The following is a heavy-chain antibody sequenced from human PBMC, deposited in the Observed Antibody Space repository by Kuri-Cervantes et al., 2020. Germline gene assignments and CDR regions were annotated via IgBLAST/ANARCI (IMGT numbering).Heavy chain of an antibody. J-gene: IGHJ6*03. D-gene: IGHD3-3*01. CDR1: GFTFDDYA. CDR2: ISWNTINI. Sequence: SLKISCAISGFTFDDYAMHWVRQAPGKGLEWVSGISWNTINIIYADSVKGRFTISRDNAKNSLYLQMNSLRAEDTAVYYCARDGGRLRFLEWSYYYYMDVWGKGTTVTVSS. V-gene: IGHV3-9*01. CDR3: ARDGGRLRFLEWSYYYYMDV.